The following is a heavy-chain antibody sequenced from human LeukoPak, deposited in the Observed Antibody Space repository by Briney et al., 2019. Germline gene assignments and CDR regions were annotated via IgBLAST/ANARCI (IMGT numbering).Heavy chain of an antibody. Sequence: GGSLRLSCTASGFTFGDYAMSRFRQTPGKGLEWVGFIRSKAYGGTTEYAASVKGRFTISRDDSKSIAYLQMNSLKTEYTAVYYCTRGADSSGYYYWGQGTLVTVSS. J-gene: IGHJ4*02. CDR3: TRGADSSGYYY. D-gene: IGHD3-22*01. CDR2: IRSKAYGGTT. V-gene: IGHV3-49*03. CDR1: GFTFGDYA.